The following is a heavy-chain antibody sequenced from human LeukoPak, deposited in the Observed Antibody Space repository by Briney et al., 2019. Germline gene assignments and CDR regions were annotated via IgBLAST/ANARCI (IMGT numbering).Heavy chain of an antibody. J-gene: IGHJ6*02. CDR1: GGTFSSYA. CDR2: IIPIFGTA. CDR3: ARDLYYYGSGSYYHAYYYYGMDV. D-gene: IGHD3-10*01. Sequence: SVKVSCKASGGTFSSYAISRVRQAPGQGLEWMGGIIPIFGTANYAQKFQGRVTITADESTSTAYMELSSLRSEDTAVYYCARDLYYYGSGSYYHAYYYYGMDVWGQGTTVTVSS. V-gene: IGHV1-69*13.